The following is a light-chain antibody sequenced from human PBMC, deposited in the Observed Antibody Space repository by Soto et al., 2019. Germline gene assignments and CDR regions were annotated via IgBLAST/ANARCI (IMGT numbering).Light chain of an antibody. J-gene: IGKJ1*01. V-gene: IGKV3-20*01. Sequence: EIVLTQSPGTLSLSPGERATLSCGAGQSVSSSYLAWYQQKPGQAPRLLIYGASSRATGIPDRFSGSGSGTDFTLTISRLEPEDFAVYYCQQYGSSPLWTFGQGTKVDIK. CDR3: QQYGSSPLWT. CDR1: QSVSSSY. CDR2: GAS.